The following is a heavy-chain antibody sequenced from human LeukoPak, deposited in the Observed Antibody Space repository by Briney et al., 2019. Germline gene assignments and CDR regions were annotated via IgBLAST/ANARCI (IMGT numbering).Heavy chain of an antibody. D-gene: IGHD3-22*01. Sequence: PGRSLRLSCAASGFTFDDYAMHWVRQAPGKGLEWVSGISWNSGSIGYADSVKGRFTISRDNAKNSLYLQMNSLRAEDTALYYCAKGSLADSSGYYPRWGQGTLVTVSS. CDR3: AKGSLADSSGYYPR. V-gene: IGHV3-9*01. J-gene: IGHJ4*02. CDR2: ISWNSGSI. CDR1: GFTFDDYA.